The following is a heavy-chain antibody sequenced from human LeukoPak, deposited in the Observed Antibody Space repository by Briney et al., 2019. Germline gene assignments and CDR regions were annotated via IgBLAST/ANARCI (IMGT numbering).Heavy chain of an antibody. CDR3: ARGRSITLLRGVAMSDGFDI. D-gene: IGHD3-10*01. CDR2: IDTSGSYI. V-gene: IGHV3-21*01. Sequence: GGSLRLSSAASGFTFSIYSMNWVRQAPGKGLEWVSFIDTSGSYIYYGDSVKGRVTISRDNAKNSLYLQMNGLRAEDTAVYYCARGRSITLLRGVAMSDGFDIWGQGAMVTVSS. J-gene: IGHJ3*02. CDR1: GFTFSIYS.